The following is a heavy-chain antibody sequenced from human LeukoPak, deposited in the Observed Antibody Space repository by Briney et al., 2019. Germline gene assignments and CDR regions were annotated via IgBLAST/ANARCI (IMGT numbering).Heavy chain of an antibody. D-gene: IGHD6-13*01. J-gene: IGHJ4*02. Sequence: GGCLRLSCAASRFTYRSNWMTWVCQAPGKGLEWVANIKPDGSVGYYVDSVRGRFIISRDNAGNSLYLQMNSLRVEDTAVYYCTQNLVAAAGDHWGQGTLLIVSS. CDR1: RFTYRSNW. CDR3: TQNLVAAAGDH. V-gene: IGHV3-7*01. CDR2: IKPDGSVG.